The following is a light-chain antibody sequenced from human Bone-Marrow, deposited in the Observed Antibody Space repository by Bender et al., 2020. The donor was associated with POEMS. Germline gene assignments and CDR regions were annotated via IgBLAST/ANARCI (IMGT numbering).Light chain of an antibody. CDR3: QSQDRSLTGSML. CDR2: SNY. V-gene: IGLV1-44*01. J-gene: IGLJ2*01. CDR1: DSNFGGNN. Sequence: QSVLTQPPSASGTPGQSVIISCSGTDSNFGGNNVNWYQHLPGTAPRLVVYSNYQRPSGVPDRFSGSKSGTSASLAITGLQADDEAEYFCQSQDRSLTGSMLFGGGTKLTVL.